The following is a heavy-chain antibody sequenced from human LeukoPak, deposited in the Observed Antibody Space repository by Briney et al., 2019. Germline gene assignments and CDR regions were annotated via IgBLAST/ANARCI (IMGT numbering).Heavy chain of an antibody. CDR1: GGSFSGYY. D-gene: IGHD2-21*02. J-gene: IGHJ4*02. Sequence: YPSETLSLTCAVYGGSFSGYYWSWIRRPPGKGLEWIGEIHHSGSTNYNPSLKSRVTISVDTSKNQFSLKLSSVTAADTAVYYCARGQAVVTAIRGFDYWGQGTLVTVSS. CDR3: ARGQAVVTAIRGFDY. CDR2: IHHSGST. V-gene: IGHV4-34*01.